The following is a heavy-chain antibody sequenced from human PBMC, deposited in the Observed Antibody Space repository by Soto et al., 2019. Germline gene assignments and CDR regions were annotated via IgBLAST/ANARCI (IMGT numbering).Heavy chain of an antibody. CDR1: GFSFTGYY. D-gene: IGHD6-6*01. CDR2: INAHSGGT. J-gene: IGHJ5*02. V-gene: IGHV1-2*02. Sequence: GASVKVSCKASGFSFTGYYIHWLRQAPGQCLEWMGWINAHSGGTEYAQKFQGRVTLTRDTSIATAYLTLTSLTSDDTALYYCAKDLTRQLAYWLDPWGQGTQVTVSS. CDR3: AKDLTRQLAYWLDP.